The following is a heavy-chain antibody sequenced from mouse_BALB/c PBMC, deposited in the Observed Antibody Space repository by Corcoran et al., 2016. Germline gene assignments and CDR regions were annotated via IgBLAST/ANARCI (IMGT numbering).Heavy chain of an antibody. D-gene: IGHD1-1*01. Sequence: QIQLVQSGPELKKPGETVKNSCKASGYNFTNYGMNWVKQAPGKGLKWMGWINTYTGEPTYADDFKGRFAFSLETSASTAYLQINNLKNEDTATYFCARPLYYYGSSYGYWGQGTTLTVSS. V-gene: IGHV9-3-1*01. CDR3: ARPLYYYGSSYGY. CDR1: GYNFTNYG. J-gene: IGHJ2*01. CDR2: INTYTGEP.